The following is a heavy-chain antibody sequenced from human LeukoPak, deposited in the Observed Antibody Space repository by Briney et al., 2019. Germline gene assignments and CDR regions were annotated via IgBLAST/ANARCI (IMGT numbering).Heavy chain of an antibody. CDR2: IYTSGST. Sequence: SETLSLTCTVSGGSISSSSYYWGWIRQPPGKGLEWIGRIYTSGSTYYNPSLKSRVTISVDTSKNQLSLKLSSVTAADTAVYFCARSGGLWLLTYYFDYWGQGTLVTVSS. V-gene: IGHV4-39*07. J-gene: IGHJ4*02. CDR1: GGSISSSSYY. D-gene: IGHD3-22*01. CDR3: ARSGGLWLLTYYFDY.